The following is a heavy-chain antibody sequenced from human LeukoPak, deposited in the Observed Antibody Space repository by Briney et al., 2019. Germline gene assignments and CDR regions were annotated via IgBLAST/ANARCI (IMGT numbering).Heavy chain of an antibody. V-gene: IGHV4-34*01. CDR3: ARTYYDFWSGYLYYFDY. J-gene: IGHJ4*02. CDR2: INHSGST. D-gene: IGHD3-3*01. Sequence: PSETLSLTCAVYGGSFSGYYWSWIRQPPGKGLEWIGEINHSGSTNYNPSLKSRVTISVDTSKNQFSLKLSSVTAADTAVCYCARTYYDFWSGYLYYFDYWGQGTLVTVSS. CDR1: GGSFSGYY.